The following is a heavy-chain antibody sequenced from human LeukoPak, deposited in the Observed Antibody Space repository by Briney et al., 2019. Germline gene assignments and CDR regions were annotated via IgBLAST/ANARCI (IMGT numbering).Heavy chain of an antibody. CDR1: GFTFSSYW. Sequence: GGSLSLSCAASGFTFSSYWMSWVHQAPGKGLEWVANIKQDGSEKYYVDSVKGRFTISRDNAKNSLYLQVNSLRAEDTAVYYCARNQRRLDYWGQGTLVTVSS. J-gene: IGHJ4*02. CDR2: IKQDGSEK. V-gene: IGHV3-7*01. D-gene: IGHD1-14*01. CDR3: ARNQRRLDY.